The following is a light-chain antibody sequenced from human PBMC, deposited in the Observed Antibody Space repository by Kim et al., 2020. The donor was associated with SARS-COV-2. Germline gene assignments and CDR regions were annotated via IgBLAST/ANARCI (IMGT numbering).Light chain of an antibody. CDR2: GKN. V-gene: IGLV3-19*01. Sequence: SSELTQDPAVSVALGQTVRITCQGDSLRSYYATWYQQKPGQAPIHVIYGKNNRPSGIPDRFSGSSSGNTASLTITGTQAGDEADYYCNSRDSNDNVVFGG. J-gene: IGLJ2*01. CDR3: NSRDSNDNVV. CDR1: SLRSYY.